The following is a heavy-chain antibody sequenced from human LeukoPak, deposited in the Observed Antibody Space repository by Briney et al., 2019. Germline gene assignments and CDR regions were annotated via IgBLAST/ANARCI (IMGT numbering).Heavy chain of an antibody. CDR2: IKQDGSET. CDR1: GFTVSGYW. Sequence: GGSLRLSCAAAGFTVSGYWMSWVRQAPGKGLEWVANIKQDGSETYYVDSVEGRFTFSRDNAKNSLYLPMNSLIPEDTAVFYCARDMGTSNWFGPWGQGTLVTVSS. CDR3: ARDMGTSNWFGP. D-gene: IGHD7-27*01. V-gene: IGHV3-7*01. J-gene: IGHJ5*02.